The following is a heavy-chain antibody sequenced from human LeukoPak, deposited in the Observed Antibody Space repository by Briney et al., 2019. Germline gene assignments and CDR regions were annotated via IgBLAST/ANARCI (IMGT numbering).Heavy chain of an antibody. CDR2: ISGSGGST. J-gene: IGHJ4*02. CDR1: GFTFSSYA. CDR3: AKDPGANYYDSTPEDY. V-gene: IGHV3-23*01. D-gene: IGHD3-22*01. Sequence: GSLRLSCAASGFTFSSYAMSWVRQAPGKGLEWVSAISGSGGSTYYADSVKGRFTISRDNSKNTLYLQMNSLRAEDTAVYYCAKDPGANYYDSTPEDYWGQGTLVTVSS.